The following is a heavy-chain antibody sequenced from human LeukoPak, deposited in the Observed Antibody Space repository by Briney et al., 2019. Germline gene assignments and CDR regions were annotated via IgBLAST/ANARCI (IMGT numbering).Heavy chain of an antibody. D-gene: IGHD3-3*01. Sequence: SETLSLTCTVSGGTISNYYWSWVRQPPGKGLEWIGFIYYSGTNYSGTTSYNPSLKSRVTISVDTSKNQFSLKLSSVTAADTAVYYCARDQGRGLENYYYYGMDVWGQGTTVTVSS. J-gene: IGHJ6*02. CDR1: GGTISNYY. CDR2: IYYSGTNYSGTT. CDR3: ARDQGRGLENYYYYGMDV. V-gene: IGHV4-59*01.